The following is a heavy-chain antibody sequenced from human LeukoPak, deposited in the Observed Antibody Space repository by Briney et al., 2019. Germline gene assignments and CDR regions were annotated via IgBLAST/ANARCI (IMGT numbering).Heavy chain of an antibody. CDR2: INHSGST. V-gene: IGHV4-30-2*01. CDR3: ARFLKYSSSSHSIN. CDR1: GGSISGGGYS. Sequence: SETLSLTCAVSGGSISGGGYSWSWVRQPPGKGLEWIGYINHSGSTNYNPSLKSRVTISVDTSKNQFSLKLSSVTAADTAVYYCARFLKYSSSSHSINWGQGTLVTVSS. J-gene: IGHJ4*02. D-gene: IGHD6-13*01.